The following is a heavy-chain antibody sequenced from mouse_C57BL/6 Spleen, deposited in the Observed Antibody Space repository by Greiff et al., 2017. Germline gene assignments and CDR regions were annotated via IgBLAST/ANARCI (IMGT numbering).Heavy chain of an antibody. J-gene: IGHJ2*01. V-gene: IGHV14-1*01. CDR1: GFNIKDYY. CDR3: TRAEYGYLYFDY. Sequence: VQLQQSGAELVRPGASVKLSCTASGFNIKDYYMHWVKQRPEQGLEWIGRIDPEDGDTEYAPKFQGKATMTADTSSNTAYLQLSSLTSEDTAVYYCTRAEYGYLYFDYWGQGTTLTVSS. CDR2: IDPEDGDT. D-gene: IGHD2-2*01.